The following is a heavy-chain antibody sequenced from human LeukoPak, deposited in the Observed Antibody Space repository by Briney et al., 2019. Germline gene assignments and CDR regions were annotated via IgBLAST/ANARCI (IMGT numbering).Heavy chain of an antibody. Sequence: SETLSLTCTVSGGSISSSSYYWGWIRQPPGKGLEWIGSIYYSGSTYYNPSLKSRVTISVDTSKNQFSLKLSSVTAADTAVYYCARGLQNRSSGRRFDVFHIWGQGTMVTVSS. V-gene: IGHV4-39*07. CDR3: ARGLQNRSSGRRFDVFHI. D-gene: IGHD6-6*01. CDR2: IYYSGST. J-gene: IGHJ3*02. CDR1: GGSISSSSYY.